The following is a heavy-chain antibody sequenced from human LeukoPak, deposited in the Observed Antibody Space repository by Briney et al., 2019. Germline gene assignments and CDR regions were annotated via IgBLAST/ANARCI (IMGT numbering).Heavy chain of an antibody. J-gene: IGHJ4*02. Sequence: GGSLRLSCAASGFTFSSYWMHWVRHAPGKGLVWVSRINTDGSSTSYADSVKGRFTISRDNAKNTLYLQMNSLRAEDTAVYYCAAGYSSGLNYWGQGTLVTVSS. V-gene: IGHV3-74*01. CDR2: INTDGSST. D-gene: IGHD6-19*01. CDR1: GFTFSSYW. CDR3: AAGYSSGLNY.